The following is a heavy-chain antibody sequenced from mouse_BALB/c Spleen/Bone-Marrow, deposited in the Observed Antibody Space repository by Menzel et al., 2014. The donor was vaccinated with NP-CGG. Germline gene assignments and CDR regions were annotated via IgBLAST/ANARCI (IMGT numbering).Heavy chain of an antibody. V-gene: IGHV1-87*01. Sequence: VHLVESGAELARPGASVKLSCKASGYTFTSYWMQWVKQRPGQGLEWIGTIYPGDGDTTYTQKFKGKVTLTADKSSSTAYMQLSSLASEDSAVYYCARGAPFDYWGQGTTLTVSS. J-gene: IGHJ2*01. CDR1: GYTFTSYW. CDR3: ARGAPFDY. CDR2: IYPGDGDT.